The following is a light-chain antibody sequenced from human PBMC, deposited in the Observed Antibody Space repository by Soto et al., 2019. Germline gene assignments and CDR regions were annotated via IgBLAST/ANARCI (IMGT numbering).Light chain of an antibody. J-gene: IGKJ1*01. V-gene: IGKV1-5*03. Sequence: DIQMTQSPSTLSASGGDRVTITCRASQSVSSWLAWYQQKPGKAPKVLIYRASTLETGVPSRFSGSGSGTEFTLTISSLQPDDFAIYYCQQYQTYWSFGQGTNVEIK. CDR2: RAS. CDR3: QQYQTYWS. CDR1: QSVSSW.